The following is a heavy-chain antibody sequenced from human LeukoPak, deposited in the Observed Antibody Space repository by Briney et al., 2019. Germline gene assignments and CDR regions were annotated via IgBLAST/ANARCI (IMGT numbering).Heavy chain of an antibody. V-gene: IGHV3-30-3*01. J-gene: IGHJ4*02. Sequence: GGSLRLSCAVSGFTFSSYWMSWVRQTPGKGLEWVAVTSYDGSKKYYADSVKGRFTISRDNPRNTLYLQMNSLRGEDTAIYYCAAWRGYDSGSFSGPLDYWGQGTLVLVSS. CDR3: AAWRGYDSGSFSGPLDY. D-gene: IGHD3-10*01. CDR2: TSYDGSKK. CDR1: GFTFSSYW.